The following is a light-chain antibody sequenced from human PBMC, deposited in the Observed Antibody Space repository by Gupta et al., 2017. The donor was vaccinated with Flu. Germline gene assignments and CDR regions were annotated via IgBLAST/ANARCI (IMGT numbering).Light chain of an antibody. Sequence: DIQLTQSPSFLSASVGDRVTITCRASQGISSYLAWYQQKPGKAPKLLIYAASTVQSGVPSRFSGSGSWTEFTLTIRSMQPEDFATYNCQQRNSYPFTFGPGTKVDIK. V-gene: IGKV1-9*01. CDR1: QGISSY. CDR3: QQRNSYPFT. J-gene: IGKJ3*01. CDR2: AAS.